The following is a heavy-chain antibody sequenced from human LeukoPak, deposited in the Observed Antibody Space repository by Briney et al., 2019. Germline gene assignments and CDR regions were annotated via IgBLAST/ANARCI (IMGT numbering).Heavy chain of an antibody. D-gene: IGHD6-13*01. Sequence: SETLSLTCAVYGGSFSGYYWSWIRQPPGKGLEWIGEINHSGSTNYNPSLKSRVTISVDTSKNQFSLKLSSVTAADTAVYYCATRSSGTPFYWGQGTLVTVSS. CDR3: ATRSSGTPFY. CDR1: GGSFSGYY. CDR2: INHSGST. J-gene: IGHJ4*02. V-gene: IGHV4-34*01.